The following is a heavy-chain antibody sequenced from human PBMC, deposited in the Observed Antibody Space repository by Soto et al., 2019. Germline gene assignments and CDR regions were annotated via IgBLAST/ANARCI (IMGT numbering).Heavy chain of an antibody. CDR3: ARAHDFWGGRQQPIDS. CDR1: GGSFRGFY. CDR2: INHVGIT. Sequence: QVQLQQWGAGLLKPSETLSLTCAVSGGSFRGFYWTWIRQSPGKGLEWLGDINHVGITNYNPSLKSRVSMPVDTSKSQFSLKLSSVTDADTAVYYCARAHDFWGGRQQPIDSWGQGTLVTVSS. V-gene: IGHV4-34*01. D-gene: IGHD3-3*01. J-gene: IGHJ4*02.